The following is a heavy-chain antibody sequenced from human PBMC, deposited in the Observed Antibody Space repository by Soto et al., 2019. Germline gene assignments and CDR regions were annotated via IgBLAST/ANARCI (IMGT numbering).Heavy chain of an antibody. Sequence: QVQLVQSGAEVKKPGSSVKVSCKASGGTFSSYTISWVRQAPGQGLEWMGRIIPILGIANYAQKFQGRVTITADKSTSTAYMELSSLRSEDTAVYYCAHYRDYESYYYGMDVWGQGTTVTVSS. CDR1: GGTFSSYT. V-gene: IGHV1-69*02. CDR2: IIPILGIA. J-gene: IGHJ6*02. CDR3: AHYRDYESYYYGMDV. D-gene: IGHD4-17*01.